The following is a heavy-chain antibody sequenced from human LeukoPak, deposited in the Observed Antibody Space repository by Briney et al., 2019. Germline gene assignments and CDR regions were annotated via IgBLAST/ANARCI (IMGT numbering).Heavy chain of an antibody. CDR3: ARGLVATGIVDY. CDR1: GFTFSSYD. Sequence: GGSLRLSCAASGFTFSSYDMHWVRQATGKGLEWVSAIGTAGDTCYPGSVKGRFTISRENAKNSLYLQMNSLRAEDTAVYYCARGLVATGIVDYWGQGTLVTVSS. CDR2: IGTAGDT. V-gene: IGHV3-13*01. J-gene: IGHJ4*02. D-gene: IGHD5-12*01.